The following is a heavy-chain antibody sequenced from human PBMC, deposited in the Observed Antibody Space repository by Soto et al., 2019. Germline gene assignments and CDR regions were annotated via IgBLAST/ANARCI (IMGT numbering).Heavy chain of an antibody. CDR1: GGSNSSGGYY. Sequence: PSETLSLTCTVSGGSNSSGGYYWSWIRQHPGKGLEWIGYIYYSGSTYYNPSLKSRVTISVDTSKNQFSLKLSSVTAADTAVYYCARGWKDSSSWYGPDWFDPWGQGTLVTVSS. J-gene: IGHJ5*02. CDR2: IYYSGST. CDR3: ARGWKDSSSWYGPDWFDP. D-gene: IGHD6-13*01. V-gene: IGHV4-31*03.